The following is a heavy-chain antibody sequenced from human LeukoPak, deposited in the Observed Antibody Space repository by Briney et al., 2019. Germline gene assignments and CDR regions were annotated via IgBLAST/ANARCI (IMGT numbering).Heavy chain of an antibody. Sequence: GGSLRLSCAAAGFTFSTYAMHWVRQAPGKGLEGGSGISWNSGSIGYADSVKGRFTISRDNAKNSLYLQMNSLRAEDMALYYCAKDMAGSGDDAFDIWGQGTMVTVSS. CDR2: ISWNSGSI. J-gene: IGHJ3*02. CDR1: GFTFSTYA. V-gene: IGHV3-9*03. CDR3: AKDMAGSGDDAFDI. D-gene: IGHD2-15*01.